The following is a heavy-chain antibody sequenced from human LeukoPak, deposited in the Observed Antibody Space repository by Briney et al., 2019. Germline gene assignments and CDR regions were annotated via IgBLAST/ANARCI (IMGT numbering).Heavy chain of an antibody. J-gene: IGHJ4*02. CDR2: IYHSGST. Sequence: PSETLSLTCTVSGYSISSGYYWGWLRPPPGKGLEWIGSIYHSGSTYYNPSLKSRVTISVDTSKNQFSLKLSSVTAADTAVYYCARDLGIAARPDYWGQGTLVTVSS. D-gene: IGHD6-6*01. V-gene: IGHV4-38-2*02. CDR1: GYSISSGYY. CDR3: ARDLGIAARPDY.